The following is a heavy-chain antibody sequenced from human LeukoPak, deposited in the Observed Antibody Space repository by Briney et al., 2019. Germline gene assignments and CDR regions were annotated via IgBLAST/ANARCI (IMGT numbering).Heavy chain of an antibody. D-gene: IGHD3-10*01. Sequence: SVKVSCKASGGTFSSYDISWVRQAPGQGLEWMGGIMPMFGKANYAQKFQGRVTTTADKATSTAYMELSSLRSEDTAVYYCARGGSGSYDHFDYWGQGTLVTVSS. J-gene: IGHJ4*02. CDR2: IMPMFGKA. CDR1: GGTFSSYD. V-gene: IGHV1-69*06. CDR3: ARGGSGSYDHFDY.